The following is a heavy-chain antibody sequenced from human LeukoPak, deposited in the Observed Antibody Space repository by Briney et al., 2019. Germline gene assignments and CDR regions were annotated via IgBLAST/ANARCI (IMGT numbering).Heavy chain of an antibody. J-gene: IGHJ4*02. CDR1: GFTFSSYE. V-gene: IGHV3-48*03. CDR2: ISSSGSTI. Sequence: GGSLRLSCAASGFTFSSYEMNWVRQAPGKGLEWVSYISSSGSTIYYADSVKGRFTISRDNAKNSLYLQMNSLRAEDTAVYYCARQFDLYGDYDALDYWGQGTLVT. CDR3: ARQFDLYGDYDALDY. D-gene: IGHD4-17*01.